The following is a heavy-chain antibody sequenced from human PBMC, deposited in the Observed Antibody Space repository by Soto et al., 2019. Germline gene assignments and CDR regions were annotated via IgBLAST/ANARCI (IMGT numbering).Heavy chain of an antibody. CDR3: ARVNYYDSSGYRGHWFDP. D-gene: IGHD3-22*01. J-gene: IGHJ5*02. V-gene: IGHV1-69*13. CDR2: IIPIFGTA. CDR1: GGTFSSYA. Sequence: SVKVSCKASGGTFSSYAISWVRQAPGQGLEWMGGIIPIFGTANYAQKFQGRVTITADESTSTAYMELSSLRSEDTAVYYCARVNYYDSSGYRGHWFDPWGQGTLVTVSP.